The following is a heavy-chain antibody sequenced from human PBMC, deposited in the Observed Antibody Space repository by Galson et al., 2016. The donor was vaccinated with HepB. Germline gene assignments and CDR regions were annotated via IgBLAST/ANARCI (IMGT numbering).Heavy chain of an antibody. Sequence: SLRLSCAGSGFIFSGSVVHWVRQASGKGLEWVGRIRSKTHSSATAYATSVEGRFTISRDDSKNTTYLLMNSLKTEDTAVYYCAKASSPGYYYGMDVWGQGTTVTVSS. CDR1: GFIFSGSV. CDR3: AKASSPGYYYGMDV. CDR2: IRSKTHSSAT. D-gene: IGHD6-13*01. J-gene: IGHJ6*02. V-gene: IGHV3-73*01.